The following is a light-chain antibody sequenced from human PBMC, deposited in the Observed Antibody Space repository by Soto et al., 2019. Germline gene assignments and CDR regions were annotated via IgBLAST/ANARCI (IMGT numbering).Light chain of an antibody. J-gene: IGKJ1*01. V-gene: IGKV1-9*01. CDR1: QGISSY. CDR3: QQLNSYPWT. Sequence: DIQLTQSPSFLSASVGDRVTITCRASQGISSYLAWYQQKPGKGPKLLIYAASTLQSGVPSRFSGSGSGTEFTLTISSLQPEDFATYYCQQLNSYPWTFGQGTKVDIK. CDR2: AAS.